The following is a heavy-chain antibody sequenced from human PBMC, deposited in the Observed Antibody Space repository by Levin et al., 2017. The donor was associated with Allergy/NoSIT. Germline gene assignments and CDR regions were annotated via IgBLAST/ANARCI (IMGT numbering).Heavy chain of an antibody. CDR2: INHSGST. Sequence: ASQTPSLTCAVYGASFSGYYWGWIRQPPGKGLEWIGEINHSGSTNYNPSLKSRVTISVDTSKNQFSLKLSSVTAADTAVYYCASKVHPEVPWGQGTLVTVSS. CDR1: GASFSGYY. D-gene: IGHD1-14*01. V-gene: IGHV4-34*01. J-gene: IGHJ5*02. CDR3: ASKVHPEVP.